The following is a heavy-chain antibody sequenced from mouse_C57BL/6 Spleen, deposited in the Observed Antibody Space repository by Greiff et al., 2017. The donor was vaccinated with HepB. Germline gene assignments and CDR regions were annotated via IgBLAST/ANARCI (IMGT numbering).Heavy chain of an antibody. CDR2: IHPNSGST. CDR1: GYTFTSYW. V-gene: IGHV1-64*01. J-gene: IGHJ4*01. CDR3: ARTLITTVVAHYYAMDY. Sequence: QVQLKQPGAELVKPGASVKLSCKASGYTFTSYWMHWVKQRPGQGLEWIGMIHPNSGSTNYNEKFKSKATLTVDKSSSTAYMQLSSLTSEDSAVYYCARTLITTVVAHYYAMDYWGQGTSVTVSS. D-gene: IGHD1-1*01.